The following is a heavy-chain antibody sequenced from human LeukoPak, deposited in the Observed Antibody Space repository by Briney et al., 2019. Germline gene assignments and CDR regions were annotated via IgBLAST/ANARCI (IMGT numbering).Heavy chain of an antibody. CDR2: INHSGST. CDR3: ARTDQRGRPFDY. V-gene: IGHV4-34*01. J-gene: IGHJ4*02. Sequence: PSETLSLTCAVYGGSFSGYYWSWIRQPPGKGLEWIEEINHSGSTNCNPSLKSRVTISVDTSKNQFSLKLSSVTAADTAVYYCARTDQRGRPFDYWGQGTLVTVSS. D-gene: IGHD2-2*01. CDR1: GGSFSGYY.